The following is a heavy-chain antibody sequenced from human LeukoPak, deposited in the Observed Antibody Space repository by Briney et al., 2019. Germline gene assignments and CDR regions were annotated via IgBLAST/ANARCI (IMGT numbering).Heavy chain of an antibody. CDR2: ISYDGSKK. CDR1: GFTFSSYG. J-gene: IGHJ4*02. D-gene: IGHD5-18*01. Sequence: PGGSLRLSCAASGFTFSSYGMHWVRQAPGKGLEWLAVISYDGSKKYYVDSVKGRFTISRDNSKNTLYMEMSSLRPEDTAVYYCAKANGQLWTTPDYWGQGTLVTVSS. V-gene: IGHV3-30*18. CDR3: AKANGQLWTTPDY.